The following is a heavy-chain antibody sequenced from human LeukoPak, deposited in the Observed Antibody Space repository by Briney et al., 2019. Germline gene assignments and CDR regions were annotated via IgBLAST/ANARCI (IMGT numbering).Heavy chain of an antibody. CDR3: APLSYCSSTSCSDY. V-gene: IGHV3-30*03. J-gene: IGHJ4*02. Sequence: PGGSLRLSCAASGFTFSSYGMHWVRQAPGKGLEWVAVISYDGSNKYYADSVKGRFTISRDNSKNTLYLQMNSLRAEDTAVYYCAPLSYCSSTSCSDYWGQGTLSPSPQ. D-gene: IGHD2-2*01. CDR2: ISYDGSNK. CDR1: GFTFSSYG.